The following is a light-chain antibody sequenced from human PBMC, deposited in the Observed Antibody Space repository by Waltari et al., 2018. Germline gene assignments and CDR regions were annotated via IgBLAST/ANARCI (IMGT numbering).Light chain of an antibody. J-gene: IGLJ3*02. CDR1: TSDVGGYNY. V-gene: IGLV2-11*01. Sequence: SALTQPRSVSGSPGQSVTISCTGTTSDVGGYNYVSRYQHHPGKAPTLMSFDVTQRPARVPDRFSGSKSANAASLTISGLQAENEADYYCCSLAGTYTWVFGGETNVTVL. CDR3: CSLAGTYTWV. CDR2: DVT.